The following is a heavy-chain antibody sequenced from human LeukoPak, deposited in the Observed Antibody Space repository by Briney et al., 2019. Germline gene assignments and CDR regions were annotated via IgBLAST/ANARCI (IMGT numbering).Heavy chain of an antibody. J-gene: IGHJ6*02. CDR1: GFTFSSYA. D-gene: IGHD6-19*01. CDR3: ARVVAGSNYYFGMDV. CDR2: ISGSGDTS. Sequence: GGSLRLSCAASGFTFSSYAMRWVRQAPGKGLEWVSAISGSGDTSYYANSVEGRFTISRDNSKNTLYLQMNSLRAEDTAIYYCARVVAGSNYYFGMDVWGQGTTVTVSS. V-gene: IGHV3-23*01.